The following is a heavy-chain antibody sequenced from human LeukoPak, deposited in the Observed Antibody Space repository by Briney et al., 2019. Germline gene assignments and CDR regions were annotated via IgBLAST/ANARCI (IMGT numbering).Heavy chain of an antibody. V-gene: IGHV3-7*01. CDR3: VRWRRAQSEFDY. J-gene: IGHJ4*02. Sequence: GGSLRLSCAGSGFIFSRYSMGWVRQAPGKGLEFVAHLKGSGIEKEYVDSVEGRFTISRDNAENSLYLEMNSLRADDTALYFCVRWRRAQSEFDYWGQGTQVTVSS. CDR1: GFIFSRYS. D-gene: IGHD3-3*01. CDR2: LKGSGIEK.